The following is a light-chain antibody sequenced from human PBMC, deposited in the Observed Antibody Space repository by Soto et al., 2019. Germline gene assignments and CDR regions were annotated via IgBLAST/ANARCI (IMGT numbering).Light chain of an antibody. V-gene: IGKV3-15*01. CDR2: GAS. J-gene: IGKJ4*01. CDR1: QDVSSN. CDR3: QQYMRWPLT. Sequence: EMVVTQSPATLSVSPGERATLSCRASQDVSSNLAWYQQKPGQAPSLLIYGASTRATGTPARFSGSGSGTEFTLTISSLQSEDYAVYFCQQYMRWPLTVGGGTKVEI.